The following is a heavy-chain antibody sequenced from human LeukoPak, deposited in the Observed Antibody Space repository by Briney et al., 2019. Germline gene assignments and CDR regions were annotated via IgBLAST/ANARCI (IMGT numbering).Heavy chain of an antibody. CDR2: IHYTGST. Sequence: SETLSLTCTVSGGSINSYYWSWIRQPPGKGLECIGYIHYTGSTNYNPSLKSRVTISVDKSKNQFSLKLSSVTAADTAVYYCARGGLGLKRGDYFDYWGQGTLVTVSS. CDR3: ARGGLGLKRGDYFDY. J-gene: IGHJ4*02. D-gene: IGHD5-24*01. V-gene: IGHV4-59*12. CDR1: GGSINSYY.